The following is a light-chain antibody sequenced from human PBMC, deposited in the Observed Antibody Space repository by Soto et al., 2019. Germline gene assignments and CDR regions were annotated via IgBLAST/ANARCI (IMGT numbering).Light chain of an antibody. Sequence: DIQMTQSPSSLSASVGDRVTITCRASQNIGTYSNWYQQKPGKAPKLLIYSASSLQNAVPSRFSGSGSGTAFPLTISSLQPEDCATYYCHQSYDTPFTFGPGTKVDLK. J-gene: IGKJ3*01. CDR3: HQSYDTPFT. CDR1: QNIGTY. V-gene: IGKV1-39*01. CDR2: SAS.